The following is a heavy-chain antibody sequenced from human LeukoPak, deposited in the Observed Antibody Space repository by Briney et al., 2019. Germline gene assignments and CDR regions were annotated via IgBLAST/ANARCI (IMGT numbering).Heavy chain of an antibody. CDR3: ARDLQDSGPHYYYYMDV. D-gene: IGHD6-25*01. CDR2: IIRKFDTA. Sequence: SVKVSCKASGGTFNSQAISWVRQAPGQGLEWMGRIIRKFDTANYAQKFQGRVTITTDESTSTAYMELSGLRSEDTAVYYSARDLQDSGPHYYYYMDVWGKGTTVTVSS. V-gene: IGHV1-69*05. J-gene: IGHJ6*03. CDR1: GGTFNSQA.